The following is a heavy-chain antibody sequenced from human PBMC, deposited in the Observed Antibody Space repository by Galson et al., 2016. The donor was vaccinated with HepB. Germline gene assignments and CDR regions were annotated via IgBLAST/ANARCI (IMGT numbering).Heavy chain of an antibody. J-gene: IGHJ3*02. CDR2: IKEDGSEQ. V-gene: IGHV3-7*01. CDR3: VRDPAQRSCNGANCWGAFDI. Sequence: SLRLSCAASGFTFSRSWMTWVRQAPGKGLEWVANIKEDGSEQFYVDSVKGRFTISRDNAKSSLYLHMNSLRAQDTAVYHCVRDPAQRSCNGANCWGAFDIWGQGTMVTVSS. D-gene: IGHD2-15*01. CDR1: GFTFSRSW.